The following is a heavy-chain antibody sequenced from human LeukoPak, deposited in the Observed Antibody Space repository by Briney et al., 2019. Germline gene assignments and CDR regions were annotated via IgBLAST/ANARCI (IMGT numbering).Heavy chain of an antibody. CDR1: GFTFSSYS. CDR3: ARVTAAGTRDLDY. D-gene: IGHD6-13*01. CDR2: ISSSSSYI. V-gene: IGHV3-21*01. Sequence: GGSLRLSCAASGFTFSSYSMNWVRQAPGKGLEWVSSISSSSSYIYYADSVKGRFTISRDNAKNSLYLQMNSLRAEDTAVYYCARVTAAGTRDLDYWGQGTLVTVSS. J-gene: IGHJ4*02.